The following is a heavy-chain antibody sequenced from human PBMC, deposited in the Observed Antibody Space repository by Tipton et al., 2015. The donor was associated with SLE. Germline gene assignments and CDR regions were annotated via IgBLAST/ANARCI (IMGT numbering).Heavy chain of an antibody. V-gene: IGHV4-30-4*08. Sequence: LRLSCTVSGGSISSSSYYWGWIRQPPRKGLEWIGYIYYSGSTYYNPSLKSRVTISVDTSKNQFSLKLSSVTAADTAVYYCASTRENWAFDYWGQGTLVTVSS. CDR1: GGSISSSSYY. D-gene: IGHD7-27*01. CDR3: ASTRENWAFDY. J-gene: IGHJ4*02. CDR2: IYYSGST.